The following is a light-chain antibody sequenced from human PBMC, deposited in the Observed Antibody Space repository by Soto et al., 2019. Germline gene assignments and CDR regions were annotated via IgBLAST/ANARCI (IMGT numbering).Light chain of an antibody. J-gene: IGLJ1*01. CDR3: RSYTSSHTLV. CDR1: SSDVGGYNF. Sequence: QSALTQPASVSGSPGQSITISCTGTSSDVGGYNFVSWYQQRPGKAPKLMIYEVSNRPSGVSNRFSGSKSGNTASLTISGLQRADEADYYCRSYTSSHTLVFGTGTNLTVL. V-gene: IGLV2-14*01. CDR2: EVS.